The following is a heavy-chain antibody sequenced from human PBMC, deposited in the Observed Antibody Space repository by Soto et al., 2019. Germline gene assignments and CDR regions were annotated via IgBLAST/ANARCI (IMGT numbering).Heavy chain of an antibody. Sequence: GGSLRLSCAASGFTFSSYAMSWVHQAPGKGLEWVSAISGSGGSTYYADSVKGRFTISRDNSKNTLYLQMNSLRAEDTAVYYCAKDWEYSSSYFDYWGQGTLVTVSS. CDR1: GFTFSSYA. V-gene: IGHV3-23*01. CDR3: AKDWEYSSSYFDY. CDR2: ISGSGGST. J-gene: IGHJ4*02. D-gene: IGHD6-6*01.